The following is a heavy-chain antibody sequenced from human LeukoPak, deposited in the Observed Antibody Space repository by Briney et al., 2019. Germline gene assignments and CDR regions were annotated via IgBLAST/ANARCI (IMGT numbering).Heavy chain of an antibody. Sequence: PSETLSLTCTVSGGSISSFYWSWIRQPPGKGLEGVGYIYHSGSTYYNPSLKSRVTISVDRSKNQFSLKLSSVTAADTAVYYCANADRYCSGGSCPVPDAFDFWGQGTMVTVSS. CDR3: ANADRYCSGGSCPVPDAFDF. V-gene: IGHV4-59*12. J-gene: IGHJ3*01. CDR2: IYHSGST. D-gene: IGHD2-15*01. CDR1: GGSISSFY.